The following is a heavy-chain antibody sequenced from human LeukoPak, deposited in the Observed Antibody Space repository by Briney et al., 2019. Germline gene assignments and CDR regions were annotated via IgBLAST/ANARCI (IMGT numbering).Heavy chain of an antibody. CDR2: IVVGSGNT. D-gene: IGHD2-2*01. Sequence: SVTVSFKSSGFTFTISAVQWVRQARGQRLEWIGWIVVGSGNTNYTQKFQERVTITRDMATSTAYMELSSLRSEDTAVYYCAAYSSTSCYGCPHWYFDLWGRGPLVTVSS. J-gene: IGHJ2*01. CDR3: AAYSSTSCYGCPHWYFDL. V-gene: IGHV1-58*01. CDR1: GFTFTISA.